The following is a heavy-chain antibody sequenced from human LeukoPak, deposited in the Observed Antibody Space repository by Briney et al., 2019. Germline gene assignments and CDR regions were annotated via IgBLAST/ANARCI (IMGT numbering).Heavy chain of an antibody. CDR2: ISGSGGST. CDR1: GFTFSSYA. CDR3: AKNAGLGYCTDTSCPIDP. V-gene: IGHV3-23*01. D-gene: IGHD2-8*02. J-gene: IGHJ5*02. Sequence: PGGSLRLSCAASGFTFSSYAMSWVRQAPGKGLEWVSAISGSGGSTHYADSVKGRFTISRDYSKNTLYLQMNSLRAEDTAVYYCAKNAGLGYCTDTSCPIDPWCQGTLVTVSS.